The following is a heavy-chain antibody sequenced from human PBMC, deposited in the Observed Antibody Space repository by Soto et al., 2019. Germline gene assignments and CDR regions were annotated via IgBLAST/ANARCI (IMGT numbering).Heavy chain of an antibody. CDR2: ISGSGGST. CDR1: GFTFSSYA. Sequence: EVQLLESGGGLVQPGGSLRLSCAASGFTFSSYAMSWVRQAPGKGLEWVSAISGSGGSTYYAESVKGRFTISRDNSKNTLYLQMNSLRAEDTAVYYCAGYYDFWSGYHYYFDYWGQGTLVTVSS. J-gene: IGHJ4*02. D-gene: IGHD3-3*01. V-gene: IGHV3-23*01. CDR3: AGYYDFWSGYHYYFDY.